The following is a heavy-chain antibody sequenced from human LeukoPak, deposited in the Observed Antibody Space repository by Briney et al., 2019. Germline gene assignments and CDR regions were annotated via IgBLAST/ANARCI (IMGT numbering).Heavy chain of an antibody. CDR3: AREMNYGGDCYRDY. D-gene: IGHD2-21*02. Sequence: SVKVSCKASGGTFSSYAISWVRQAPGQGLEWMGRIIPIFGTANYAQKFQGRVTITTDESTSTAYMELSSLRSEDTAVYYCAREMNYGGDCYRDYWGQGTLVTVSS. CDR2: IIPIFGTA. CDR1: GGTFSSYA. V-gene: IGHV1-69*05. J-gene: IGHJ4*02.